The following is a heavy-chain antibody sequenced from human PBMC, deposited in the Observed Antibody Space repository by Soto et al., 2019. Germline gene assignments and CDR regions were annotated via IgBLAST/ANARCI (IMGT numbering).Heavy chain of an antibody. CDR3: AKDVELADPWDYYYGMDV. V-gene: IGHV3-23*01. Sequence: GGSLRLSCSASEFTFSSYAMSWVRQAPVKGLDWVSAISGIGGSTYYADSVKGRFTISRDNSKNTLYLQMNSLRAEDTAVYYCAKDVELADPWDYYYGMDVWGQGTTVTVSS. D-gene: IGHD3-10*01. J-gene: IGHJ6*02. CDR1: EFTFSSYA. CDR2: ISGIGGST.